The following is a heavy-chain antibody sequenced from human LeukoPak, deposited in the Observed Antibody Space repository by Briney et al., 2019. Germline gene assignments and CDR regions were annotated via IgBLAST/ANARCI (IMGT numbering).Heavy chain of an antibody. CDR1: GFIFSTYW. J-gene: IGHJ4*02. V-gene: IGHV3-7*04. D-gene: IGHD1-26*01. CDR3: VRHPSARFDY. Sequence: PGGSLRLSCAASGFIFSTYWMTWVRQAPGKGLEWVANIKQDGSVKYCEDSVKGRFTISRDNAKNSLYLQMNSLRAEDTAVYYCVRHPSARFDYWGQGTLVTVSS. CDR2: IKQDGSVK.